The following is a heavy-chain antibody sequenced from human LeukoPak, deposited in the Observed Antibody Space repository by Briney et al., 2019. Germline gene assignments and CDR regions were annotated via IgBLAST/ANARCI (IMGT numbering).Heavy chain of an antibody. J-gene: IGHJ4*02. D-gene: IGHD3-10*01. V-gene: IGHV3-33*01. CDR2: IWHVGSNK. CDR1: GFSLNSYA. CDR3: ARDDSSGILDN. Sequence: PGGSLRLSCAASGFSLNSYAMHWVRQAPGRGLEWVAVIWHVGSNKYYADSVKGRFTISREISKNSLYLQMNNLGVEDTGVYYCARDDSSGILDNWGQGTLVTVSS.